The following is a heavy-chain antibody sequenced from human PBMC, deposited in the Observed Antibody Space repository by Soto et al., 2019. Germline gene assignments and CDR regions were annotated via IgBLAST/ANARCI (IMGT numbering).Heavy chain of an antibody. CDR2: ISYDGSNK. CDR3: ARDTDSPPGVAGTGVNDY. D-gene: IGHD6-19*01. Sequence: PXASLRLSCAASGFTFSSYAMHWVRQAPGKGLEWVAVISYDGSNKYYADSVKGRFTISRDNSKNTLYLQMNSLRAEDTAVYYSARDTDSPPGVAGTGVNDYWGQGTLVTVSS. J-gene: IGHJ4*02. CDR1: GFTFSSYA. V-gene: IGHV3-30-3*01.